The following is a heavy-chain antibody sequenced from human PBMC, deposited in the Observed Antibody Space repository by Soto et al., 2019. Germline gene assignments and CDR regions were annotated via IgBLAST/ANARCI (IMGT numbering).Heavy chain of an antibody. J-gene: IGHJ5*02. CDR2: INHSGST. CDR3: ARGLGVVAATRWFDP. D-gene: IGHD2-15*01. CDR1: GGSFSGYY. Sequence: PSETLSLTCAVYGGSFSGYYWSWIRQPPGKGLEWIGEINHSGSTNYNPSLKSRVTISVDTSKNQFSLKLSSVTAADTAVYYCARGLGVVAATRWFDPWGQGTLVTVSS. V-gene: IGHV4-34*01.